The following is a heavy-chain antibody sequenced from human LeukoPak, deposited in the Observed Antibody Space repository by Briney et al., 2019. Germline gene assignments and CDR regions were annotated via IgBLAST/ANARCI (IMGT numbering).Heavy chain of an antibody. V-gene: IGHV4-4*02. J-gene: IGHJ6*03. D-gene: IGHD1-7*01. CDR1: GGSISSSNW. CDR3: ARDNWNYIDYYYYMDV. CDR2: IYHSGST. Sequence: PSGTLSLTCAVSGGSISSSNWWSWVRQPPGKGLEWIGEIYHSGSTNYNPSLKSRVTISVDKSKNQFSLKLSSVTAADTAVYYCARDNWNYIDYYYYMDVWGKGTTVTVSS.